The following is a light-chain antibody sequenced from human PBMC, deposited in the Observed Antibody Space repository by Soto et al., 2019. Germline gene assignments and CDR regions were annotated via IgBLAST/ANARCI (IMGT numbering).Light chain of an antibody. CDR2: DTS. V-gene: IGKV3-20*01. CDR1: QSVSSSY. CDR3: QQCGSSPS. Sequence: EIVLTQSPGTLSLSPGERATLSCRASQSVSSSYLAWYQQKPGQAPRLLIYDTSSRATRIPARFSGSGSGTDFTLAISRQEPEDFAVYDCQQCGSSPSFGQGTKVELK. J-gene: IGKJ1*01.